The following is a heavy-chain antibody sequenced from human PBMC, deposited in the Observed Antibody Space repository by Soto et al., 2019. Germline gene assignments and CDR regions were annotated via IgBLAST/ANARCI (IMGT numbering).Heavy chain of an antibody. D-gene: IGHD6-13*01. Sequence: GGSLRLSCAASGFTFSSYGMHWVRQAPGKGLEWVAVISYDGSNKYYADSVKGRFTISRDNSKNTLYLQMNSLRAEDTAVYYCAKDQSSSWYHYFDYWGQGTLVTVSS. CDR1: GFTFSSYG. CDR2: ISYDGSNK. J-gene: IGHJ4*02. V-gene: IGHV3-30*18. CDR3: AKDQSSSWYHYFDY.